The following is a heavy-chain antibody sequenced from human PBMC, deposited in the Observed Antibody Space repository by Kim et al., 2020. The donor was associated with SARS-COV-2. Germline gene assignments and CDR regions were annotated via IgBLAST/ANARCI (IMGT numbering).Heavy chain of an antibody. J-gene: IGHJ5*02. D-gene: IGHD1-1*01. Sequence: ASVKVSCKASGYTFTGYYMHWVRQAPGQGLEWMGWINPNSGGTNYAQKFQGRVTMTRDTSISTAYMELSRLRSDDTAVYYCARDRPTTVTTGTYDPWGQGTLVTVSS. CDR1: GYTFTGYY. V-gene: IGHV1-2*02. CDR3: ARDRPTTVTTGTYDP. CDR2: INPNSGGT.